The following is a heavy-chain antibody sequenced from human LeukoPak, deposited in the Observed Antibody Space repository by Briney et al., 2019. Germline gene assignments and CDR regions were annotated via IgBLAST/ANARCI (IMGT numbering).Heavy chain of an antibody. CDR2: IYYSGST. V-gene: IGHV4-59*01. CDR1: DDSISSYY. J-gene: IGHJ3*02. Sequence: PSETLSLTCTVSDDSISSYYWNWIRQPPGKGLEWIGYIYYSGSTNYNPSLKSRVTISVDTSKNQFSLKLSSVTAADTAVYYCAGSERLANAFDIWGRGTMVTVSS. D-gene: IGHD1-1*01. CDR3: AGSERLANAFDI.